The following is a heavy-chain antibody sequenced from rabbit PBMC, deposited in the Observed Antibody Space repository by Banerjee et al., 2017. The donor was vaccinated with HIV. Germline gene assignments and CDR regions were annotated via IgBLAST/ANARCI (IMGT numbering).Heavy chain of an antibody. Sequence: QEQLEESGGDLVKPEGSLTLTCTASGFSFSSRYWICWVRQAPGKGLEWIGCMNAGTSGGSYYARWAKGRFTISKTSSTTVTLQMTSLTAADTATYFCARDYAGSSDYIFNLWGQGTLVTVS. D-gene: IGHD8-1*01. CDR1: GFSFSSRYW. CDR2: MNAGTSGGS. V-gene: IGHV1S45*01. CDR3: ARDYAGSSDYIFNL. J-gene: IGHJ4*01.